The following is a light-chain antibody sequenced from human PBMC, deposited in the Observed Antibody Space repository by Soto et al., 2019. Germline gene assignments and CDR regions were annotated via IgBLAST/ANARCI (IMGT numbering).Light chain of an antibody. CDR2: DAS. Sequence: IVLTQSPGTLSLSPGERVTLSCRASQSVSSYLAWYQQKPGQAPRLLIYDASNRATGIPARFSGSGSGTDFTLTINSLEPEDFAVYYCQQRSNWPSITFGQGTRLEIK. J-gene: IGKJ5*01. CDR3: QQRSNWPSIT. V-gene: IGKV3-11*01. CDR1: QSVSSY.